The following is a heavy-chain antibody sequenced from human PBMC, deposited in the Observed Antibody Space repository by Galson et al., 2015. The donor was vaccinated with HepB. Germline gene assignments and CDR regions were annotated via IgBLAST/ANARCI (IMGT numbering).Heavy chain of an antibody. CDR1: GFTFSSYA. V-gene: IGHV3-30*04. J-gene: IGHJ4*02. CDR3: ARGRYYYDSSGYYYAPPSTCFDY. Sequence: SLRLSCAASGFTFSSYAMHWVRQAPGKGLEWVAVISYDGSNKYYADSVKGRFTISRDNSKNTLYLQMNSLRAEDTTVYYCARGRYYYDSSGYYYAPPSTCFDYWGQGTLVTVSS. CDR2: ISYDGSNK. D-gene: IGHD3-22*01.